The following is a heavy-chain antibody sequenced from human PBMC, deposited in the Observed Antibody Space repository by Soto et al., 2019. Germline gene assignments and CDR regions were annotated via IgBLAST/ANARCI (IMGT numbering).Heavy chain of an antibody. D-gene: IGHD4-4*01. CDR1: GGSISSYY. Sequence: SETLSLTCTVSGGSISSYYWSWIRQPPGKGLEWIGYIFYSGSTNYNPSLKSRVTISVDTSKNQFSLKLSSVTAADTAVYYCARGNLGYYYYYGMDVWGQGTTVTVSS. V-gene: IGHV4-59*01. CDR2: IFYSGST. CDR3: ARGNLGYYYYYGMDV. J-gene: IGHJ6*02.